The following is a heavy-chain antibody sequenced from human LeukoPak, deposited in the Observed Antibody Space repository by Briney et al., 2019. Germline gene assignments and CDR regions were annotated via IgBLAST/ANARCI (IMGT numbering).Heavy chain of an antibody. Sequence: GGSLRLSCAASGFTFSSYSMNWVRQAPGKGLEWVSSISSSSSYIYYADSVKGRFTISRHNSKNTLYLQMNSLRAEDTAVYYCAGTAMGDYYYGMDVWGQGTTVTVSS. D-gene: IGHD5-18*01. J-gene: IGHJ6*02. CDR2: ISSSSSYI. V-gene: IGHV3-21*04. CDR3: AGTAMGDYYYGMDV. CDR1: GFTFSSYS.